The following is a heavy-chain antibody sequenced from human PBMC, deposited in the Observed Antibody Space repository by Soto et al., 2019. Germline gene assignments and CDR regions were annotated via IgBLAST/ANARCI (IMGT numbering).Heavy chain of an antibody. CDR1: GGSISSYS. Sequence: SETLSLTCTVSGGSISSYSWSWIRQPPGKGLEWIGYIYHSGSTYYNPSLKSRVTISVDRSKNQFSLKLSSVTAADTAVYYCARAFYGDYFDYWGQGTLVTVSS. CDR2: IYHSGST. CDR3: ARAFYGDYFDY. D-gene: IGHD4-17*01. V-gene: IGHV4-30-2*01. J-gene: IGHJ4*02.